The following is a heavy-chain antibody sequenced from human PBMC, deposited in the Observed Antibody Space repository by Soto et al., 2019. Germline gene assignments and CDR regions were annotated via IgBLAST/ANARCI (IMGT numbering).Heavy chain of an antibody. V-gene: IGHV4-59*08. J-gene: IGHJ4*02. CDR1: GGSMSSYY. CDR3: ARGAAVIDYFDY. Sequence: SETLSLTCTASGGSMSSYYWNWIRQPPGKGLEWIGYIYYSGSTNYNPSLKSRVTISVNTSKNQFSLKLSSVTAADTAVYYCARGAAVIDYFDYWGQGTLVTVSS. D-gene: IGHD2-21*01. CDR2: IYYSGST.